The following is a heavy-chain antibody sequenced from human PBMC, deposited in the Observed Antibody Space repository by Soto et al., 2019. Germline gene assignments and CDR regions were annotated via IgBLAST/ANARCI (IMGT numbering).Heavy chain of an antibody. CDR1: GFTFSSCA. V-gene: IGHV3-23*01. D-gene: IGHD6-25*01. J-gene: IGHJ4*02. CDR2: ISGTGGTT. Sequence: EVQLLESGGGLVQPGGSLRLSCAASGFTFSSCAMSWVRQAPGKGLEWVSAISGTGGTTYYADSVKGRFTISRDNSRNTLHLQMNSLRAEDTAIYYCAKFFVETGGSSGWPWSFHFWGQGTLVTVSS. CDR3: AKFFVETGGSSGWPWSFHF.